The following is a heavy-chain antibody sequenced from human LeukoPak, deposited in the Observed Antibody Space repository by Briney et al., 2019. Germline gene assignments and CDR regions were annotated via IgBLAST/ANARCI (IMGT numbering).Heavy chain of an antibody. J-gene: IGHJ4*02. CDR3: AKGRGDIVGTIDQ. Sequence: RSLTLSCAASGFTFSSYGMHWVRQAPGKGLEWVAIISYHSSNEYYADSVKGRFTISIDNSKTTLYLQMNRLRAEDTAVYYCAKGRGDIVGTIDQWGQGTLVTASA. CDR2: ISYHSSNE. CDR1: GFTFSSYG. D-gene: IGHD5-12*01. V-gene: IGHV3-33*06.